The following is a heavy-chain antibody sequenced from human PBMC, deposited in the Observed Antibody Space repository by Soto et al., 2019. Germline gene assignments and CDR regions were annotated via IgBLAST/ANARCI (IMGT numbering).Heavy chain of an antibody. D-gene: IGHD2-15*01. V-gene: IGHV1-46*01. CDR3: ARDGLGGAPDN. CDR2: INPSGGST. J-gene: IGHJ4*02. Sequence: QVQLVQSGAEVKKPGASVKVSCKASGYTFTSYYMHWVRQAPGQGLEWMGIINPSGGSTSYAQKFQGRVTMTRDTFTSTVYMELSSLRSEDTGVYYCARDGLGGAPDNWGQGTLVTVSS. CDR1: GYTFTSYY.